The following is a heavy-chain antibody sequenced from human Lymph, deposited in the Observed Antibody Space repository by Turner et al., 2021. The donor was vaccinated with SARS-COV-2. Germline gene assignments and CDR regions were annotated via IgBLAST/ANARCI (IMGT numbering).Heavy chain of an antibody. CDR1: GSPRTEVS. CDR2: FDPENGET. D-gene: IGHD3-3*01. Sequence: QVQLVQSGAEVKKPGAAVKVSCKVSGSPRTEVSMHWVRQATGKGLEWMGGFDPENGETIYAQKFQCRVTMTEDTSTDTAYMELSSLRSEDTAVYDCETGAYDCWSDPPPGYYGMDVWGQGTTVTVSS. J-gene: IGHJ6*02. V-gene: IGHV1-24*01. CDR3: ETGAYDCWSDPPPGYYGMDV.